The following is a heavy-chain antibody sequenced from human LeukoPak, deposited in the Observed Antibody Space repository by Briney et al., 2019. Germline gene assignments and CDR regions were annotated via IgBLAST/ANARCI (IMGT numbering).Heavy chain of an antibody. CDR3: ARDLDSGAAAHRGGFDY. J-gene: IGHJ4*02. D-gene: IGHD6-13*01. CDR2: IKQDGSEK. CDR1: GFTFSSYW. Sequence: RPGGSLRLSCAASGFTFSSYWMSWVRQAPGKGLEWVANIKQDGSEKYYVDSVKGRFTISRDNAKNSLYLQMNSLRAEDTAVYYCARDLDSGAAAHRGGFDYWGQGTLVTVSS. V-gene: IGHV3-7*01.